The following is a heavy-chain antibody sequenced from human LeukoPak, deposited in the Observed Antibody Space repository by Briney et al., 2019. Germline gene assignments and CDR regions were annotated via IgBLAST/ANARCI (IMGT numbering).Heavy chain of an antibody. Sequence: PSETLSLTCTVSGGSISSSSYYWGWIRQPPGKGLEWIGSIYYSGSTYYNPSLKSRVTISVDTSKNQFSLKLSSVTAADTAVYCCARHPVAAVEIDYWGQGTLVTVSS. CDR1: GGSISSSSYY. J-gene: IGHJ4*02. CDR2: IYYSGST. CDR3: ARHPVAAVEIDY. D-gene: IGHD6-13*01. V-gene: IGHV4-39*01.